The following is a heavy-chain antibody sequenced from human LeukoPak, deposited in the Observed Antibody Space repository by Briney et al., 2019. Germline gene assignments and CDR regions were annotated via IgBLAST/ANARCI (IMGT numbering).Heavy chain of an antibody. D-gene: IGHD3-9*01. CDR3: ASELVYYDILTGYYISGFDY. V-gene: IGHV3-48*02. CDR2: ISSSSSTI. J-gene: IGHJ4*02. Sequence: GGSLRLSCAASGVTFSSYSMNWVRQAPGKGLEWVSYISSSSSTIYYADSVKGRFTISRDNAKNSLYLEMNSLRDEDTAVYYCASELVYYDILTGYYISGFDYWGQGTLVTVSS. CDR1: GVTFSSYS.